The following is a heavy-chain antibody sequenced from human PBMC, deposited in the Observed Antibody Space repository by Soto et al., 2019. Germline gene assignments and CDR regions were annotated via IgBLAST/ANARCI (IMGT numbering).Heavy chain of an antibody. Sequence: ASVKVSCKASGYTFTSYGISWVRQAPGQGLEWMGWISAYNGNTKYAQKLQGRVTMTTDTSTSTAYMELRSLRSEDTAVYYCARDLEGAPEVVGIDYWGRGTLVTVSS. D-gene: IGHD3-22*01. V-gene: IGHV1-18*01. J-gene: IGHJ4*02. CDR3: ARDLEGAPEVVGIDY. CDR1: GYTFTSYG. CDR2: ISAYNGNT.